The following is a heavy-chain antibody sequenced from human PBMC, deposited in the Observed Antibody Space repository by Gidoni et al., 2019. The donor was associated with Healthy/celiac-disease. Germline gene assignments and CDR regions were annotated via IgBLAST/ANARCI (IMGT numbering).Heavy chain of an antibody. D-gene: IGHD6-6*01. Sequence: EVQLVESGGGLVQPGGSLRLSCAASGFTFSSYDMHWVRQATGKGLEWVSAIGTAGDTYYPGSVKGRFTISRENAKNSLYLQMNSLRARDTAVYYCARELVGVGMDVWGQGTTVTVSS. V-gene: IGHV3-13*01. CDR2: IGTAGDT. J-gene: IGHJ6*02. CDR1: GFTFSSYD. CDR3: ARELVGVGMDV.